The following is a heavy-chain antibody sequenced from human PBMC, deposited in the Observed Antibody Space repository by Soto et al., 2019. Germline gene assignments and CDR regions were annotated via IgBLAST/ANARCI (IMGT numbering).Heavy chain of an antibody. CDR3: AREAISSDYFDY. Sequence: EVQLVETGGGLIQPGGSLRLSCAASGFTVSSNYISWVRQAPGQGLEWVSFIYSGGRTYYADSVKGRFTISRDNSKNTLYLQMNSLRAEDTAVYYCAREAISSDYFDYWGQGTLVIVSS. J-gene: IGHJ4*02. V-gene: IGHV3-53*02. CDR2: IYSGGRT. D-gene: IGHD3-22*01. CDR1: GFTVSSNY.